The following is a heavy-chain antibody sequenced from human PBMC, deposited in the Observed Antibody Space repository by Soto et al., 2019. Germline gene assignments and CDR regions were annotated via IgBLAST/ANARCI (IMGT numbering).Heavy chain of an antibody. Sequence: SEALCLTCNVSGGSLSSGYWSWIRQPPGKGLEWIGYIYHSGSTNYNPSLKSRVTISVDTSKNQFSLNLSSVTAADTAFYYCARHGDLGTHHAFDIWGQETMVTVSS. V-gene: IGHV4-59*08. CDR1: GGSLSSGY. J-gene: IGHJ3*02. CDR2: IYHSGST. D-gene: IGHD7-27*01. CDR3: ARHGDLGTHHAFDI.